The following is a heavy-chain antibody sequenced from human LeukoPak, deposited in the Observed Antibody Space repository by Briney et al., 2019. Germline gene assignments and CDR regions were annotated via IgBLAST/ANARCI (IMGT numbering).Heavy chain of an antibody. CDR3: AKGLYGSGSYPHDAFDI. CDR2: ISYDGSNK. Sequence: PGGSLRLSCAASGFTFSSYGMHWVRQAPGKGLEWVAVISYDGSNKYYADSVKGRFTISRDNSKNTLYLQMNSLRAEDTAVYYCAKGLYGSGSYPHDAFDIWGQGTMVTVSS. CDR1: GFTFSSYG. V-gene: IGHV3-30*18. D-gene: IGHD3-10*01. J-gene: IGHJ3*02.